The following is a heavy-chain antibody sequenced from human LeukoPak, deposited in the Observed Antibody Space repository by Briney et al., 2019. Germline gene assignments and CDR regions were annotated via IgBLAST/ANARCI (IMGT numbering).Heavy chain of an antibody. V-gene: IGHV3-15*01. CDR2: IKSKTDGGTT. CDR1: GFTFSNAW. Sequence: PGGSLRLSCAASGFTFSNAWMSWVRQAPGKGLEWVGRIKSKTDGGTTDYAAPVEGRFTISRDDSKNTLYLQMNSLKTEDTAVYYCTTGTRDYCSSTSCRHYYYYYGMDVWGQGTTVTVSS. CDR3: TTGTRDYCSSTSCRHYYYYYGMDV. D-gene: IGHD2-2*01. J-gene: IGHJ6*02.